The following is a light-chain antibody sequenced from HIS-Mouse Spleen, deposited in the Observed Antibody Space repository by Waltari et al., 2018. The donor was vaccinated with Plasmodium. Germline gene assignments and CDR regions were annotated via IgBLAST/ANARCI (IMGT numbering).Light chain of an antibody. Sequence: EIVLTQSPGTLSLSSGERASQSVSSSYLAWYQQKPGQAPRLLIYGASSRATGIPDRFSGSGSGTDFTLTISRLEPEDFAVYYCQQYGSSPLTFGGGTKVEIK. CDR2: GAS. CDR1: QSVSSSY. CDR3: QQYGSSPLT. V-gene: IGKV3-20*01. J-gene: IGKJ4*01.